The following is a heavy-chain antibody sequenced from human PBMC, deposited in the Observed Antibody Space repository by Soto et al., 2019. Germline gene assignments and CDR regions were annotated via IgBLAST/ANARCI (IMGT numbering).Heavy chain of an antibody. Sequence: EVQLVQSGAEVKKPGESLRISCKGSGYSFTNYWISWVRQMPGKGLEWMGRIDPRESDAKYSPSFQGHVTITTDKSIMTAYLAGSRPVDSDTGMCFCARLNPGYSYGQVWGQGTLVTVSS. CDR1: GYSFTNYW. D-gene: IGHD5-18*01. J-gene: IGHJ4*02. CDR2: IDPRESDA. V-gene: IGHV5-10-1*01. CDR3: ARLNPGYSYGQV.